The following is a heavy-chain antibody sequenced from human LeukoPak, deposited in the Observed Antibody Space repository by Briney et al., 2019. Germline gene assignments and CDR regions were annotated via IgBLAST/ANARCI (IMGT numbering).Heavy chain of an antibody. D-gene: IGHD3-22*01. CDR2: MNPNSGNT. J-gene: IGHJ4*02. CDR1: GYTFTSYD. Sequence: ASVKVSCKASGYTFTSYDINWVRQATGQGLEWMGWMNPNSGNTGYAQKFQGRVTMTRNISISTAYMELSSLRSEDTAVYYCARGREGGTTMIVVVYDYWGQGTLVTVSS. CDR3: ARGREGGTTMIVVVYDY. V-gene: IGHV1-8*01.